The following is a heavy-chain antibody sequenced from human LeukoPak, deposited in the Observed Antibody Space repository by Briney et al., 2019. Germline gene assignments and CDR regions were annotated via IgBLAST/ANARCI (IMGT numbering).Heavy chain of an antibody. V-gene: IGHV1-69*01. J-gene: IGHJ4*02. Sequence: VASVKVSRKASGGTFSSYAISWVRQAPGQGLEWMGGIIPIFGTANYAQKFQGRVTITADESTSTAYMELSSLRSEDTAVYYCARVRDITTHYYFDYWGQGTLVTVSS. CDR3: ARVRDITTHYYFDY. CDR1: GGTFSSYA. CDR2: IIPIFGTA. D-gene: IGHD3-3*01.